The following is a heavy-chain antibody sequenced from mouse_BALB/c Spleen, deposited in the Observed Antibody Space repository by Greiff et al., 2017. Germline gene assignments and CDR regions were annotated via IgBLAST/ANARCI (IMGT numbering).Heavy chain of an antibody. V-gene: IGHV14-3*02. CDR3: AIYYSYDGGYCDV. D-gene: IGHD2-14*01. CDR2: IDPANGNT. CDR1: GFNIKDTY. J-gene: IGHJ1*01. Sequence: VQLKESGAELVKPGASVKLSCTASGFNIKDTYMHWVQQRPEQGLEWIGRIDPANGNTKYDPKFQGKATITADTSSNTAYLQLSSLTSEDTAVYYCAIYYSYDGGYCDVWGAGTTVTVSS.